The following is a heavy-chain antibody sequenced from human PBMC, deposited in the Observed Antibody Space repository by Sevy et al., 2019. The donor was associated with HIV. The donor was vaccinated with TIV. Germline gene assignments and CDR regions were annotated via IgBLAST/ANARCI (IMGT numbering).Heavy chain of an antibody. CDR2: ISGSGGST. J-gene: IGHJ6*02. CDR3: AKGDRTFYGMDV. V-gene: IGHV3-23*01. CDR1: GFIFGTHA. Sequence: GGSLRLSCAASGFIFGTHAMSWVRQAPGKGLEWVSAISGSGGSTYYADSLKGRFTISRDNSKKKLYLQMNSLRAEDTAVYYCAKGDRTFYGMDVWGQGTTVTVSS.